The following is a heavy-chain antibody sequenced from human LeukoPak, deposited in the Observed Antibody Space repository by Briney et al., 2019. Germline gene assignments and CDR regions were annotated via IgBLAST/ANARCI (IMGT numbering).Heavy chain of an antibody. Sequence: SETLSLTCTVSGGSISSGDYYWSWIRQPPGKGLEWIGYIYYSGSTYYNPSLKSRVTISVDTSKNQFSLKLSSVTAADTAVYYCARVGGEQPTYYFDYWGQGTLVTVSS. J-gene: IGHJ4*02. D-gene: IGHD3-16*01. V-gene: IGHV4-30-4*01. CDR3: ARVGGEQPTYYFDY. CDR2: IYYSGST. CDR1: GGSISSGDYY.